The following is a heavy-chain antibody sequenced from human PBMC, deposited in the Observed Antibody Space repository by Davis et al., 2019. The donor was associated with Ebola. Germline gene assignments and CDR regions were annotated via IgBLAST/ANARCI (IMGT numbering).Heavy chain of an antibody. CDR2: ISGSGGST. D-gene: IGHD6-13*01. J-gene: IGHJ6*02. V-gene: IGHV3-23*01. Sequence: GGSLRLSCAASGFTFSSYAMSWVRQAPGKGLEWVSAISGSGGSTYYADSVKGRFTISRDNAKNSLYLQMNSLRAEDTAVYYCTTDGTGYSSSWYWSADYGMDVWGQGTTVTVSS. CDR3: TTDGTGYSSSWYWSADYGMDV. CDR1: GFTFSSYA.